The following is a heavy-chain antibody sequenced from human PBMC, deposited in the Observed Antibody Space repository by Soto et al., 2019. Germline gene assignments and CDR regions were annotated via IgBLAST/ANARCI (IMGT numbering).Heavy chain of an antibody. D-gene: IGHD3-22*01. J-gene: IGHJ4*02. CDR3: ARGHYYDSSGYYTTTDY. Sequence: ASVKVSCKASGGTFSSYAISWVRQAPGQGLEWMGGIIPIFGTANYAQKFQGRVTITADESTSTAYMELSSLRSEDTAVYYCARGHYYDSSGYYTTTDYWGQGTLVTVSS. CDR1: GGTFSSYA. CDR2: IIPIFGTA. V-gene: IGHV1-69*13.